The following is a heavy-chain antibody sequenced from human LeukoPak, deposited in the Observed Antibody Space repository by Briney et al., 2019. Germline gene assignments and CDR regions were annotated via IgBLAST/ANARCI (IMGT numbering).Heavy chain of an antibody. Sequence: GGSLRLSCAASGFTFSSYPMHWVRQAPGKGLEWVAFISNDGNYKYYVESVKGRFTISRDNSKNTLYLQMNSLRPEDTAVYYCARGTHDSSGWYYFDYWGRGTLATVSS. V-gene: IGHV3-30-3*01. J-gene: IGHJ4*02. CDR2: ISNDGNYK. CDR1: GFTFSSYP. CDR3: ARGTHDSSGWYYFDY. D-gene: IGHD6-19*01.